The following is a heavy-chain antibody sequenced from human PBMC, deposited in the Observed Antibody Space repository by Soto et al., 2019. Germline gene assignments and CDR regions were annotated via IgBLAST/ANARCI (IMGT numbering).Heavy chain of an antibody. J-gene: IGHJ4*02. Sequence: QVHLQESGPGLLKPSQTLSLTCTVSGASISSGGYYWTWIRQHPGKGLEWIGYIYYSGSTYSNPSLNNRVNISVDTSKNQLSLKMSSVTAAATAVYYCARAPLNWGQGTLVTVSS. CDR3: ARAPLN. V-gene: IGHV4-31*03. CDR1: GASISSGGYY. CDR2: IYYSGST.